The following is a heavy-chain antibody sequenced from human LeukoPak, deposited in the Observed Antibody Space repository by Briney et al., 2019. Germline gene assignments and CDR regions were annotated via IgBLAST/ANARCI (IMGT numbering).Heavy chain of an antibody. V-gene: IGHV3-74*01. D-gene: IGHD6-19*01. Sequence: PGGSLRLSCATSGFTFNNYWMHWGRQAPGKGLVWVSRINTDGSSTSYADSVKGRFTISRDNAQNTLHLQMNSLRAEDTAVYYCARIGQWGYWYFDLWGRGTLVTVSS. J-gene: IGHJ2*01. CDR2: INTDGSST. CDR3: ARIGQWGYWYFDL. CDR1: GFTFNNYW.